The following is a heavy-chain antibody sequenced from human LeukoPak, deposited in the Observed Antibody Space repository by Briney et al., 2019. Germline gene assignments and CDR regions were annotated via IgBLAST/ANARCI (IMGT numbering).Heavy chain of an antibody. Sequence: PGGSLRLSCAASGFTFSSYAMHWVRQAPGKGLEWVAVISYDGSNKYYADSVKGRFTISRDNSKNTLYLQMNSLRAEDTAVYYCERAHSSGWYYFDYWGQGTLVTVSS. J-gene: IGHJ4*02. V-gene: IGHV3-30*04. CDR3: ERAHSSGWYYFDY. D-gene: IGHD6-19*01. CDR2: ISYDGSNK. CDR1: GFTFSSYA.